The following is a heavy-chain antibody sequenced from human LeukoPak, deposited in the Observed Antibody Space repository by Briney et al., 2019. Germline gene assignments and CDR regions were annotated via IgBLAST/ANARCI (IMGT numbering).Heavy chain of an antibody. CDR2: ISDTGNT. D-gene: IGHD5-18*01. J-gene: IGHJ4*02. CDR1: GFTLSSYA. CDR3: ATIDVDTAMETDY. V-gene: IGHV3-23*01. Sequence: GGSLRLSCAASGFTLSSYAMSWVRQAPGKGLEWVSAISDTGNTYHADSVKGRFTISRDNAKNSLSLQMNSLRAEDTAIYYCATIDVDTAMETDYWGQGTLVTVSS.